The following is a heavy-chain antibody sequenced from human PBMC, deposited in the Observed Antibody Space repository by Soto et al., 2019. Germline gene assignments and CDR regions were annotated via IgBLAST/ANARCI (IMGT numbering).Heavy chain of an antibody. D-gene: IGHD2-2*02. CDR1: GFTFSSYW. V-gene: IGHV3-7*01. CDR2: IKQDGSEK. Sequence: GGSLRLSCAASGFTFSSYWMSWVRQAPGKGLEWVANIKQDGSEKYYVDSVKGRFTISRDNAKNSLYLQMNSLRAEDTAVYYCARDSPTYCSSTSCYRNYYYYYMDVWGKGTTVTVSS. J-gene: IGHJ6*03. CDR3: ARDSPTYCSSTSCYRNYYYYYMDV.